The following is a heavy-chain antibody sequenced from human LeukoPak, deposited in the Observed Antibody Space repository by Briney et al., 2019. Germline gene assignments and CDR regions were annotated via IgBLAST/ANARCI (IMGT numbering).Heavy chain of an antibody. D-gene: IGHD1-26*01. J-gene: IGHJ4*02. Sequence: ASVKVSCKVSGYTLTELSMHWVRQAPGKGLEWMEGFDPEDGETIYAQKFQGRVTMTEDTSTDTAYMELSSLRSEDTAVYYCATDLGATWNTADYWGQGTLVTVSS. CDR1: GYTLTELS. CDR3: ATDLGATWNTADY. V-gene: IGHV1-24*01. CDR2: FDPEDGET.